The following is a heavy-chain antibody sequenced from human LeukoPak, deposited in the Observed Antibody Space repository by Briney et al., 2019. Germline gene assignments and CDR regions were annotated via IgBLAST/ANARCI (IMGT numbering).Heavy chain of an antibody. CDR2: IRSKADSYTT. CDR3: RAAADLNDY. D-gene: IGHD6-13*01. J-gene: IGHJ4*02. CDR1: GFTFSGSA. Sequence: GGSLRLSCAASGFTFSGSAMHWVRQASGKGLEWLGRIRSKADSYTTAYAASVKGRFIVSRDGSKNTAYLQMNSLKTEDTAVYYCRAAADLNDYWGQGTLVTVSS. V-gene: IGHV3-73*01.